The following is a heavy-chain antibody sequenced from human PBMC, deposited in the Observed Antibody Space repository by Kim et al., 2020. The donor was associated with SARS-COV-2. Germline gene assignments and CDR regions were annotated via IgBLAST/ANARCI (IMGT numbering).Heavy chain of an antibody. CDR3: ARDNDYYDSSGYDN. J-gene: IGHJ4*02. V-gene: IGHV3-7*01. D-gene: IGHD3-22*01. Sequence: VDSVKGRFTISRDNAKNSLSLQMNSLRAEDTAVCYCARDNDYYDSSGYDNWGQGTLVTVSS.